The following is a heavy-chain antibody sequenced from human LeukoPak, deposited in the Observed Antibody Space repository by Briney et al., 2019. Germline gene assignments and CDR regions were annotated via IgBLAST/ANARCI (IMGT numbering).Heavy chain of an antibody. CDR3: AAHSAGGRGYYWAFDI. Sequence: GASVKVSCKASGYRFTSSGISWVRQAPGQGLEWMGWISGYNGETNYVQKFQGRVTMTTDSSTSTAYMELRSLRSDDTAVYYCAAHSAGGRGYYWAFDIWGQGTMVAVSS. J-gene: IGHJ3*02. CDR1: GYRFTSSG. CDR2: ISGYNGET. D-gene: IGHD3-3*01. V-gene: IGHV1-18*01.